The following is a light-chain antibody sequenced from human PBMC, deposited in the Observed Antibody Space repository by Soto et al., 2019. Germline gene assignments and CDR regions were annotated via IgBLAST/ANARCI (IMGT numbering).Light chain of an antibody. CDR3: QQYNNWPPYT. Sequence: EIVMTQSPATLSVSPGERATLSCRASQSVSSNLAWYQQKPGQAPRLLIYGASTRATGIPARFSGSGSGTEVTLTISSLQSEDFAVYYCQQYNNWPPYTFGQGTKREIK. CDR2: GAS. J-gene: IGKJ2*01. V-gene: IGKV3-15*01. CDR1: QSVSSN.